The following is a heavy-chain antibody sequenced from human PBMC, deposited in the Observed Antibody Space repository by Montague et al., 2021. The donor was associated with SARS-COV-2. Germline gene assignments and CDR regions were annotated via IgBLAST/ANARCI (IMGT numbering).Heavy chain of an antibody. D-gene: IGHD3-22*01. V-gene: IGHV2-70*11. CDR1: GFSLSTSGMC. Sequence: PALVKPTQTLTLTCTFSGFSLSTSGMCVSWIRQPPGKALEWLARIDWDDDKYYSTSLKTRLTISKDTSKNQVVLTMTNMDPVDTATYYCARTPYYYDSSGDYYGDFDIWGQGTMVTVSS. CDR2: IDWDDDK. J-gene: IGHJ3*02. CDR3: ARTPYYYDSSGDYYGDFDI.